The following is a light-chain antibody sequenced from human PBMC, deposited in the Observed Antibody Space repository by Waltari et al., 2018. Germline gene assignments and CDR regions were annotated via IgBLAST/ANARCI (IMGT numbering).Light chain of an antibody. CDR1: QNVDIY. J-gene: IGKJ5*01. Sequence: ETVLTQSPATLSLSPGERATLSCRASQNVDIYLAWYQQKPGQAPRLLIYDASNRATGIPARFSGSGSGTDFTLTISSLEPEDFVVYYCQQRKNWPPLTFGQGTRLDIK. CDR3: QQRKNWPPLT. V-gene: IGKV3-11*01. CDR2: DAS.